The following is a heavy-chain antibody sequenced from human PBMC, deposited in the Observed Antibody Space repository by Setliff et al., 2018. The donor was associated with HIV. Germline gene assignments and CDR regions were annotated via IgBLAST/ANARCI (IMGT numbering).Heavy chain of an antibody. CDR1: GFTFARYW. CDR2: IKNDGTEK. D-gene: IGHD6-13*01. CDR3: AREPSIAASATFGWFDL. V-gene: IGHV3-7*03. J-gene: IGHJ5*02. Sequence: GRSLRLSCAASGFTFARYWMSWLRQAPGKGLEWVANIKNDGTEKFYADSVMGRFTVSRDNVDNSISLQLSNLTAEETALYYCAREPSIAASATFGWFDLWGQGTMVTVSS.